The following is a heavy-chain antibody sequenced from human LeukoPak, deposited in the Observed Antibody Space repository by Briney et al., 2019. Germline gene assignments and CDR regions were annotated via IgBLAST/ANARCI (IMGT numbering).Heavy chain of an antibody. CDR2: IKSKTDGGTT. V-gene: IGHV3-15*01. D-gene: IGHD6-6*01. J-gene: IGHJ4*02. Sequence: GGSLRLSCAASGFTFSNAWMSWARQAPGKGLEWVGRIKSKTDGGTTDYAAPVKGRFTISRDDSKNTLYLQMNSLKTEDTAVYYCTTRIAAHENTMRFDYWGQGTLVTVSS. CDR3: TTRIAAHENTMRFDY. CDR1: GFTFSNAW.